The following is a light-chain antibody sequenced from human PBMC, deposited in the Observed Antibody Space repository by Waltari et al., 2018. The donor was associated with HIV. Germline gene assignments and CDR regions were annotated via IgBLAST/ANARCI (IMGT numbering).Light chain of an antibody. CDR3: LLSYDGDVV. J-gene: IGLJ2*01. CDR1: AVVVKRAHC. Sequence: QPVVTQEPSLTVSPGGPAILTCSSSAVVVKRAHCPYWFQPRPGQAPKTLIFDSNNRYPWTPARFTGSFLGGKAALTLTGAQPEDDADYYCLLSYDGDVVFGGGTKLTVL. CDR2: DSN. V-gene: IGLV7-46*01.